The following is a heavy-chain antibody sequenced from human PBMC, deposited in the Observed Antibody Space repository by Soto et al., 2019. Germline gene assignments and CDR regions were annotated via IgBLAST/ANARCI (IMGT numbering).Heavy chain of an antibody. D-gene: IGHD1-7*01. CDR1: GFTFSTYG. J-gene: IGHJ2*01. CDR2: TSGSGRST. CDR3: ARGRGNYENWNFDL. V-gene: IGHV3-64*02. Sequence: EVQLVESGEGLVQPGGSLRLSCEGSGFTFSTYGMHWVRQAPGKGLEFVSSTSGSGRSTSYADSVKGRFIISRDNSKNTLYLQMGSLRIEDTDVYYCARGRGNYENWNFDLWGRGSLVTVSS.